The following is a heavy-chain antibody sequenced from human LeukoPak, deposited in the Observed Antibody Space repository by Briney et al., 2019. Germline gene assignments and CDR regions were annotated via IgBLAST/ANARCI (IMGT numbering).Heavy chain of an antibody. Sequence: GGSLRLSCAAYGFTFSDYYMRWLRQAPGKGLEWVSYISSSGRTIYYADSVKGRFTISRDNAKNSLYLQMNSPRAEDTAVYYCASRYCSSTSCYTASYYYGMDVWGQGTTVTVSS. D-gene: IGHD2-2*02. CDR3: ASRYCSSTSCYTASYYYGMDV. CDR2: ISSSGRTI. V-gene: IGHV3-11*01. J-gene: IGHJ6*02. CDR1: GFTFSDYY.